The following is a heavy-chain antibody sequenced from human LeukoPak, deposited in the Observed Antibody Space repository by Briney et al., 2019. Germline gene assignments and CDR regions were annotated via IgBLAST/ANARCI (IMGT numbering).Heavy chain of an antibody. CDR2: ISSSGSTI. V-gene: IGHV3-48*03. CDR3: ARDLRRLQFTPEGADY. Sequence: GGSLRLSCAASGFTFSSYEMNWVRQAPGKGLEWVSYISSSGSTIYYADSVKGRFTISRDNAKNSVYLQMNSLRDEDTAVYYCARDLRRLQFTPEGADYWGQGILVTVSS. D-gene: IGHD4-11*01. CDR1: GFTFSSYE. J-gene: IGHJ4*02.